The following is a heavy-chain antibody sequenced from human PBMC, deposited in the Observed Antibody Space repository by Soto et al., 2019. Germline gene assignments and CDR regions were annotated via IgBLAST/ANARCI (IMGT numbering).Heavy chain of an antibody. V-gene: IGHV4-34*01. J-gene: IGHJ4*02. CDR2: INHSGST. CDR3: ATGRYYFGSEY. CDR1: GGSFSGYY. Sequence: ETLSLTCAVYGGSFSGYYWTWIRQPPGTGLEWIGEINHSGSTNYNPSLKSRVTISVDTSKNQFSLKLTSVTAADTAVYYCATGRYYFGSEYWGQGTLVTVSS. D-gene: IGHD3-10*01.